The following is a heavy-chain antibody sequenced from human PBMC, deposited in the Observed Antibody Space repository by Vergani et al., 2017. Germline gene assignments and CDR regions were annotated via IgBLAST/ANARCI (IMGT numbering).Heavy chain of an antibody. CDR2: TRPSTSTR. D-gene: IGHD2-8*01. V-gene: IGHV3-11*01. J-gene: IGHJ4*02. Sequence: QVQLVESGGGLVKPGGSLRLSCAASGFTFNDYYMSWIRQAPGKGLQWVTYTRPSTSTRHYADSVKGRFTISRDNAKNSLFLQMNSLRAEDTAVYYCARVTCTNGVCTLRDYFDYWGRGTLVTVSS. CDR3: ARVTCTNGVCTLRDYFDY. CDR1: GFTFNDYY.